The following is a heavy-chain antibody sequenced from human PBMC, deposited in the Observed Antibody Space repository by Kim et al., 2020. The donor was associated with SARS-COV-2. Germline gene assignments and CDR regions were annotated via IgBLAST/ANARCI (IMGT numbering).Heavy chain of an antibody. Sequence: GGSLRLSCAASGFTVSSNYMSWVRQAPGKGLEWVSVIYSGGSTYYADSVKGRFTISRDNSKNTLYLQMNSLRAEDTAVYYCARGRRDYYDSSGYYGWVVAFDIWGQGTMVTVSS. CDR1: GFTVSSNY. CDR2: IYSGGST. V-gene: IGHV3-53*01. D-gene: IGHD3-22*01. J-gene: IGHJ3*02. CDR3: ARGRRDYYDSSGYYGWVVAFDI.